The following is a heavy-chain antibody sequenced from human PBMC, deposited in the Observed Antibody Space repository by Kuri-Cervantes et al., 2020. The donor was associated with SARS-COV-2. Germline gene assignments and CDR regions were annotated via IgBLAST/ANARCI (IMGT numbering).Heavy chain of an antibody. J-gene: IGHJ5*02. CDR2: IIPIFGIA. V-gene: IGHV1-69*10. CDR3: ARVGRRRAVAGTGWFDP. Sequence: SVKVSCKASGGTFSSYAISWVRQAPGQGFEWMGGIIPIFGIANYAQKFQGRVTITADKSTGTAYMELSSLRSEDTAVYYCARVGRRRAVAGTGWFDPWGQGTLVTVSS. D-gene: IGHD6-19*01. CDR1: GGTFSSYA.